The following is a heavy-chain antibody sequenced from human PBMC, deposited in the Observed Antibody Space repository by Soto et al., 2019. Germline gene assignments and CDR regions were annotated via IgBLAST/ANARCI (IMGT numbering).Heavy chain of an antibody. V-gene: IGHV3-30-3*01. CDR2: ISYDGSNK. CDR1: GFTFSSYA. CDR3: ASGYYDSSGYVGSD. D-gene: IGHD3-22*01. J-gene: IGHJ4*02. Sequence: QVQLVESGGGVVQPGRSLRLSCAASGFTFSSYAMHWVRQAPGKGLEWVAVISYDGSNKYYADSVKGRFTISRDNSKNTLYLQMNSLRAEDTAVYYCASGYYDSSGYVGSDWGQGTLVTVSS.